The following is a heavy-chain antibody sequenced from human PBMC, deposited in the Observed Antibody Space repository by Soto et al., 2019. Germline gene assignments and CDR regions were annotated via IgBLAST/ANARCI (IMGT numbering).Heavy chain of an antibody. CDR1: GGSISSYY. CDR2: IYYSGST. V-gene: IGHV4-59*01. D-gene: IGHD3-10*01. Sequence: QVQLQESGPGLVKPSETLSLTCTVSGGSISSYYWSWIRQPPGKGLEWIGYIYYSGSTNYNPSLKSRVTISVDTSKNQFSLKLSSVTAADTAVYYCATAHGSGSYFPLDYWGQGTLVTVSS. J-gene: IGHJ4*02. CDR3: ATAHGSGSYFPLDY.